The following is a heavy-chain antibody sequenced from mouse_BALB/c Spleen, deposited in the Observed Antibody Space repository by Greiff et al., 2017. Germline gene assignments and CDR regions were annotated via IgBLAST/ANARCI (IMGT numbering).Heavy chain of an antibody. CDR3: ARDRYDEAFAY. CDR1: GFSLSTSGMG. D-gene: IGHD2-14*01. J-gene: IGHJ3*01. V-gene: IGHV8-12*01. CDR2: IYWDDDK. Sequence: QVTLKESGPGILQPSQTLSLTCSFSGFSLSTSGMGVSWIRQPSGKGLEWLAHIYWDDDKRYNPSLKSRLTISKDTSRNQVFLKITSVDTADTATYYCARDRYDEAFAYWGQGTLVTVSA.